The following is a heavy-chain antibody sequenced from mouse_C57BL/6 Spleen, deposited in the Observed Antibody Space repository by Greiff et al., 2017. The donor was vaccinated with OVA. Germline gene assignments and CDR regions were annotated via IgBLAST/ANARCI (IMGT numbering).Heavy chain of an antibody. J-gene: IGHJ2*01. CDR1: GFTFSDYG. Sequence: EVQGVESGGGLVKPGGSLKLSCAASGFTFSDYGMHWVRQAPEKGLEWVAYISSGSSTIYYADTVKGRFTISRDNAKNTLFLQMSSLRSENTAMYYCARPGYYGSSYFDYWGQGTTLTVSS. CDR3: ARPGYYGSSYFDY. CDR2: ISSGSSTI. D-gene: IGHD1-1*01. V-gene: IGHV5-17*01.